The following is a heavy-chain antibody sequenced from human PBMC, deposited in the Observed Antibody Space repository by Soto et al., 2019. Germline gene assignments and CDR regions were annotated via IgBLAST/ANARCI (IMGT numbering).Heavy chain of an antibody. CDR2: INHSGST. J-gene: IGHJ3*02. CDR3: ARDTYYDFWSGYYKQLGAFDI. D-gene: IGHD3-3*01. CDR1: GGSFSGYY. Sequence: SETLSLTCAVYGGSFSGYYWSWIRQPPGKGLEWIGEINHSGSTNYNPSLKSRVTISVDTSKNQFSLKLSSVTAADTAVYYCARDTYYDFWSGYYKQLGAFDIWGQGTMVTVSS. V-gene: IGHV4-34*01.